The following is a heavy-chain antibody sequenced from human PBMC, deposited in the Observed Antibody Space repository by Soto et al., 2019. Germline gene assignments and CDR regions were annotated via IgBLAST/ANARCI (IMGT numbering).Heavy chain of an antibody. J-gene: IGHJ5*02. Sequence: SETLSLTCAVSCGSISSGGYSWSWIRQPPGKGLEWIGYIYHSGSTYYNPSLKSRVTISVDRSKNQFSLKLSSVTAADTAVYYCARGVGATWGQGTLVTVSS. CDR3: ARGVGAT. D-gene: IGHD1-26*01. CDR2: IYHSGST. CDR1: CGSISSGGYS. V-gene: IGHV4-30-2*01.